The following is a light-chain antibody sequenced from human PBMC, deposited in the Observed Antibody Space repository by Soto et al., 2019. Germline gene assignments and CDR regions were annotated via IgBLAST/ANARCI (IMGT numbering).Light chain of an antibody. Sequence: EIQMTQSPSTLSRSVGDRVTTACRASQTISSWLAWYQQKPGKAPKLLIYDVSALKRGVPPRFSGSGSGTEFTLTISSLQPEDFATYYCQQYDSFSVTFGQGTKVDIK. CDR3: QQYDSFSVT. V-gene: IGKV1-5*01. CDR1: QTISSW. CDR2: DVS. J-gene: IGKJ1*01.